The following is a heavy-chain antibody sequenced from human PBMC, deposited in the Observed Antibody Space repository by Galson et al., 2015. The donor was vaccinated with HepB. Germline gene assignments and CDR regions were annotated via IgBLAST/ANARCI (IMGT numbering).Heavy chain of an antibody. CDR1: GFSLSTSGVG. CDR2: IYWNDDK. D-gene: IGHD6-13*01. CDR3: ARNKASSRYTIGY. Sequence: PALVKPTQTLTLTCTFSGFSLSTSGVGVGWIRQPPGKALEWLALIYWNDDKRYNPSLNSKLTITKDTSENQVVLTMSNVDPVDTATYYCARNKASSRYTIGYWGQGTLVIVSS. V-gene: IGHV2-5*01. J-gene: IGHJ4*02.